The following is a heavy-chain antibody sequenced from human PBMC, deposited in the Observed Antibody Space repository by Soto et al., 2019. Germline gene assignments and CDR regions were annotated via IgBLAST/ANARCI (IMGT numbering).Heavy chain of an antibody. CDR3: ATVVTATFYYYYGMDV. CDR2: FDPEDGET. Sequence: GASAKVSCKVSGYTLTELSMPWVRQAPGKGLEWMGGFDPEDGETIYAQKFQGRVTMTEDTSTDTAYMELSSLRSEDTAVYYCATVVTATFYYYYGMDVWGQGTTLTVSS. CDR1: GYTLTELS. V-gene: IGHV1-24*01. D-gene: IGHD2-21*02. J-gene: IGHJ6*02.